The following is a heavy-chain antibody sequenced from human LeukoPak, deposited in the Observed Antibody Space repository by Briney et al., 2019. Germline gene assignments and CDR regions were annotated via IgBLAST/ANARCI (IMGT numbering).Heavy chain of an antibody. J-gene: IGHJ4*02. CDR2: INHSGST. Sequence: PSETLSLTCAVYGGSFSGYYWSWIRQPPGKGLEWIGEINHSGSTNYNPSLKSRVTISVDTSKNQFSLKLSSVTAADTAVYYCARGRITIFGVVNSPFLGYWGRGTLVTVSS. CDR3: ARGRITIFGVVNSPFLGY. V-gene: IGHV4-34*01. CDR1: GGSFSGYY. D-gene: IGHD3-3*01.